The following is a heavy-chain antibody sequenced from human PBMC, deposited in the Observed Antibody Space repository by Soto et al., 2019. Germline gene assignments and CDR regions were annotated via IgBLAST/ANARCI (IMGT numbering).Heavy chain of an antibody. D-gene: IGHD5-18*01. J-gene: IGHJ6*02. CDR3: ARCIQQDYYYGMDV. Sequence: QALLVQSGDEVKKPGASVKVSCKASGYTFYSHSISWVRQAPGQGLEWMGRISSDNGNTRYAQKFRGRVTMTTDTSTSTVYMELRNLRSDDTAVYYCARCIQQDYYYGMDVWGQGTTVTVSS. CDR2: ISSDNGNT. CDR1: GYTFYSHS. V-gene: IGHV1-18*01.